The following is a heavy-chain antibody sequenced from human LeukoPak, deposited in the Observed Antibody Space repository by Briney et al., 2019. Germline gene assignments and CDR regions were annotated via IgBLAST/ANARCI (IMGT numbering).Heavy chain of an antibody. V-gene: IGHV2-5*01. CDR2: IYWNDDK. CDR1: GFSLSSGGVG. Sequence: SGPTLVNPTQTLTLTCTFSGFSLSSGGVGVGWIRQPPGEALEWLTLIYWNDDKRYTPSLKSRLTITKDTSNNQVVLTMTNLDPVDTATYYCAHKYDYQDYFDYWGQGTLVTVSS. J-gene: IGHJ4*02. D-gene: IGHD4/OR15-4a*01. CDR3: AHKYDYQDYFDY.